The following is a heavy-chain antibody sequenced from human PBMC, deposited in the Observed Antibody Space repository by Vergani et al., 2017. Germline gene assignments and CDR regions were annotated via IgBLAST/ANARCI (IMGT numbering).Heavy chain of an antibody. CDR2: IIPIFGTA. CDR3: ARDVTTYYYDSSGYRGLADAFDI. J-gene: IGHJ3*02. Sequence: QVQLVQSGAEVKKPGSSVKVSCKASGGTFSSYAISWVRQAPGQGLEWMGGIIPIFGTANYAQKFQGRVTITADESTSTAYMELSSLRSEDTAVYYCARDVTTYYYDSSGYRGLADAFDIWGQGTMVTVSS. V-gene: IGHV1-69*12. D-gene: IGHD3-22*01. CDR1: GGTFSSYA.